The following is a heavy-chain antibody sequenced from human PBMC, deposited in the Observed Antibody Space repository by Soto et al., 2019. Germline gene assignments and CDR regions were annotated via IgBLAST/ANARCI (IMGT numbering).Heavy chain of an antibody. J-gene: IGHJ6*02. V-gene: IGHV4-31*03. Sequence: QVQLQESGPGLVKPSQTLSLTCTVSGGSISSGGYYWSWIRQPPGKGLEWIGYIYYSGSTYYNPTLHSRLTISVDAAKNQSSLSLSSVTAADTAVYDCARDHVMEYSSAGRVGMDVWGQGTTVTVSS. D-gene: IGHD6-6*01. CDR1: GGSISSGGYY. CDR3: ARDHVMEYSSAGRVGMDV. CDR2: IYYSGST.